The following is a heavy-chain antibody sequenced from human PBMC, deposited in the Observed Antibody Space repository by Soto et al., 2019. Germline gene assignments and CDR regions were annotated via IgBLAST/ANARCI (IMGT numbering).Heavy chain of an antibody. J-gene: IGHJ5*02. CDR3: ARGADYDYVWGSYRYHNWFDP. Sequence: PSETLSLTCTVSGGSISSGGYYWSWIRQHPGKGLEWIGYIYYSGSTYYNPSLKSRVTISVDTSKNQFSLKLSSVTAADTAVYYCARGADYDYVWGSYRYHNWFDPWGQGTLVTVSS. D-gene: IGHD3-16*02. CDR2: IYYSGST. CDR1: GGSISSGGYY. V-gene: IGHV4-31*03.